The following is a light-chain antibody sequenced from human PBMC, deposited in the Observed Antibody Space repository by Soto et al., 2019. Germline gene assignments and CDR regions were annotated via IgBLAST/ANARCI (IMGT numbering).Light chain of an antibody. CDR1: QSVSSY. J-gene: IGKJ2*01. CDR3: QQRSNLPPT. Sequence: EIVLTQSPATLSLSPGERATLSCRASQSVSSYLAWYQQKPGQAPRLLIYDASNRATGIPARFSGSGSGTDFILTISCLEPEDFAVYYCQQRSNLPPTFGQGTKLEIK. V-gene: IGKV3-11*01. CDR2: DAS.